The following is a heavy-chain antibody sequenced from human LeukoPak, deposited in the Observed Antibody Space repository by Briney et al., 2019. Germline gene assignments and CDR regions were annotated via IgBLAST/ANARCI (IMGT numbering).Heavy chain of an antibody. Sequence: PSETLSLTCAVYGGSFSGYYWSWIRQPPGKGLEWIGEINHSGRNNYNPSLKSRVTISVDTSKNQFSLKLSSVTAADTAVYYCARTGIAVYYYYYGMDVWGQGTTVTVSS. J-gene: IGHJ6*02. V-gene: IGHV4-34*01. CDR2: INHSGRN. D-gene: IGHD6-19*01. CDR3: ARTGIAVYYYYYGMDV. CDR1: GGSFSGYY.